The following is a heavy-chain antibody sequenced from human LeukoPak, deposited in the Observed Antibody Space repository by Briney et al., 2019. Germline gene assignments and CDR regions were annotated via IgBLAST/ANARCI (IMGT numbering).Heavy chain of an antibody. V-gene: IGHV3-30*02. Sequence: PGGSLRLSCAASGFTFGSYGMHWVRQAPGKGLEWVAFIRYDGSNKYYADSVKGRFTISRDNSKNTLYLQMNSLRAEDTAVYYCAVVIAAAVYTKNAFDIWGQGTMVTVSS. CDR3: AVVIAAAVYTKNAFDI. D-gene: IGHD6-13*01. J-gene: IGHJ3*02. CDR1: GFTFGSYG. CDR2: IRYDGSNK.